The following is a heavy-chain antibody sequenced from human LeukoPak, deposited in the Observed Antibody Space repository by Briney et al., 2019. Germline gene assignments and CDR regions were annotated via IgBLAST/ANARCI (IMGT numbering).Heavy chain of an antibody. V-gene: IGHV3-48*03. J-gene: IGHJ4*02. D-gene: IGHD1-26*01. CDR3: ASRIMGARFDY. CDR2: ISNSGSTI. CDR1: GFTFSSYE. Sequence: GGSLRHSCAASGFTFSSYEMNWVRQAPGKGLEWVSYISNSGSTIYYADSVKGRFTISRDNAKNSLHLQMNSLRAEDTAVYYCASRIMGARFDYWGRGTLVTVSS.